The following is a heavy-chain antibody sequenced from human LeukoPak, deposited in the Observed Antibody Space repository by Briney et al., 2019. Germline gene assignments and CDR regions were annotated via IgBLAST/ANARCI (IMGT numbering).Heavy chain of an antibody. CDR1: GFTFSRNG. Sequence: PGGSLTLSCAASGFTFSRNGLHWVRQVPGKGLEWVAFIRYDGNNKYYADSVKGRFTISSDNSKNTLYLQMNSLRAEDTAMYYCAKLGCGSTSCYELGYFDLWGRGTLVTVSS. J-gene: IGHJ2*01. CDR3: AKLGCGSTSCYELGYFDL. CDR2: IRYDGNNK. V-gene: IGHV3-30*02. D-gene: IGHD2-2*01.